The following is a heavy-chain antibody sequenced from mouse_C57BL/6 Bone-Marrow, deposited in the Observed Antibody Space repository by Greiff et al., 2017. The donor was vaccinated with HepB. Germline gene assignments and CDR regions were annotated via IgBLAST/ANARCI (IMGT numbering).Heavy chain of an antibody. J-gene: IGHJ3*01. CDR1: GYTFTDYN. D-gene: IGHD1-1*01. Sequence: EVQLQQSGPELVKPGASVKIPCKASGYTFTDYNMDWVKQSHGKSLEWIGDINPNNGGTIYNQKFKGKATLTVDKSSSTAYMELRSLTSEDTAVYYCARPDYYGSSHLFAYWGQGTLVTVSA. V-gene: IGHV1-18*01. CDR3: ARPDYYGSSHLFAY. CDR2: INPNNGGT.